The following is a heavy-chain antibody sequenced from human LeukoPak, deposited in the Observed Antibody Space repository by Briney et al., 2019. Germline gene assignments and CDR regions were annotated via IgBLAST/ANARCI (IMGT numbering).Heavy chain of an antibody. D-gene: IGHD3-3*01. V-gene: IGHV4-34*01. CDR2: INHSGST. CDR3: ASIDFWSDY. CDR1: GGSFSGYY. J-gene: IGHJ4*02. Sequence: SETLSLTCAVYGGSFSGYYWSWIRQPPGKGLEWIGEINHSGSTSYNPYLKSRVTMSVDTSKNQFSLKLSSVTAADTAVYYCASIDFWSDYWGQGTLVTVSS.